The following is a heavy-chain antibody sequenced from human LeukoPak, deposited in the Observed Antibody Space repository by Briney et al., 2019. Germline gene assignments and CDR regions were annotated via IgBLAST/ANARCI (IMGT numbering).Heavy chain of an antibody. J-gene: IGHJ4*02. CDR1: GGSISSSSYY. V-gene: IGHV4-39*01. CDR2: IYYSGST. D-gene: IGHD4-23*01. Sequence: SETPSLTCTVSGGSISSSSYYWGWIRQPPGKGLEWIGSIYYSGSTYYNPSLKSRVTISVDTSKDQFSLKLSSVTAADTAVYYCARHDAVVTDHIDYWGQGTLVTVSS. CDR3: ARHDAVVTDHIDY.